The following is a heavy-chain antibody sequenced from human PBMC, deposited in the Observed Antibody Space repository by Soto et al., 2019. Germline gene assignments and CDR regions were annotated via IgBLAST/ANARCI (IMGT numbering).Heavy chain of an antibody. CDR3: ASTIPYSGYDQQFDY. J-gene: IGHJ4*02. Sequence: QVQLVESGGGVVQPGRSLRLSCAASGFTFSSYGMHWVRQAPGKGLEWVAVIWYDGSNKYYADSVKGRFTISRDTSKNTLHLQMNSLRAEDTAVYYCASTIPYSGYDQQFDYWGQGTLVTVSS. V-gene: IGHV3-33*01. CDR2: IWYDGSNK. D-gene: IGHD5-12*01. CDR1: GFTFSSYG.